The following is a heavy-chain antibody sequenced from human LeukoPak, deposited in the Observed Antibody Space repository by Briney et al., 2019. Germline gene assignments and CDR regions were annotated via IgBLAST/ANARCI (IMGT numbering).Heavy chain of an antibody. J-gene: IGHJ5*02. Sequence: SETLSLTCTVSGGCISSYYWRWLRQPPGKGLEWIGYIYYSGSTNYNPSLKSRVTISVDTSKNQFSLKLSSVTAADTAVYYCARWSGFYGSGSYGTFDPWGQGTLVTVSS. V-gene: IGHV4-59*01. CDR2: IYYSGST. D-gene: IGHD3-10*01. CDR1: GGCISSYY. CDR3: ARWSGFYGSGSYGTFDP.